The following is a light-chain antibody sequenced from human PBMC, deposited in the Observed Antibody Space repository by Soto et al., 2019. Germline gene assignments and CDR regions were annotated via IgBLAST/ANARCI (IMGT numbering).Light chain of an antibody. CDR3: HQYNNWPTWT. Sequence: EVVMTQSPSILSVSPGKRATLSCRASQSFSSNLAWYQQKPGQAPRLLIYGASTRAPGIPARFNGSVSGTEFTLTISSLESEDFAVYYCHQYNNWPTWTFGQGTKVEIK. J-gene: IGKJ1*01. CDR1: QSFSSN. V-gene: IGKV3-15*01. CDR2: GAS.